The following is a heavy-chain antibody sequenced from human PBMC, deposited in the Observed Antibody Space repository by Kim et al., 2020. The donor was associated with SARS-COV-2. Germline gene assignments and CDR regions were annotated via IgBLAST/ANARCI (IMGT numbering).Heavy chain of an antibody. D-gene: IGHD3-22*01. J-gene: IGHJ4*02. V-gene: IGHV1-69*13. CDR2: IIPIFGTA. CDR3: ARGALPYYYDSSGYLFDD. CDR1: GGTFSSYA. Sequence: SVKVSCKASGGTFSSYAISWVRQAPGQGLEWMGGIIPIFGTANYAQKFQGRVTITADESTSTAYMELSSLRSEDTAVYYCARGALPYYYDSSGYLFDDWGPGTLVTV.